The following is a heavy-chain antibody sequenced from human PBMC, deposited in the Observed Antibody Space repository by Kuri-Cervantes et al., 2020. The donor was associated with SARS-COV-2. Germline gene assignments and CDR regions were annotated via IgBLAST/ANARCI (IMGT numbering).Heavy chain of an antibody. CDR3: ARVVDRGNNYIFDWLDP. CDR2: VYYTGST. Sequence: ESLKISCSVSGGSITSSYWSWLRQPPGKGLEWIGYVYYTGSTNYNPSLKSRVSITIDTSKRQFSLKLTSVTAADTAVYYCARVVDRGNNYIFDWLDPWGQGTLVTVSS. D-gene: IGHD5-24*01. J-gene: IGHJ5*02. V-gene: IGHV4-59*01. CDR1: GGSITSSY.